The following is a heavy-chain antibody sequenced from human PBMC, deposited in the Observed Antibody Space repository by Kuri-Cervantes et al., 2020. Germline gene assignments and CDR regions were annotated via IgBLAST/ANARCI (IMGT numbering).Heavy chain of an antibody. CDR3: VRARITMFLGVTEGWFDT. V-gene: IGHV1-8*01. J-gene: IGHJ5*02. D-gene: IGHD3-10*01. Sequence: ASVKDSCKPSGYTFTSYDINWVRQATGEGREWMGWMNPNSGNTGYAQKFQGRVTMTRNTTISTAYMEMRRLRSEDTAVYYCVRARITMFLGVTEGWFDTWGQRTLVTVSS. CDR1: GYTFTSYD. CDR2: MNPNSGNT.